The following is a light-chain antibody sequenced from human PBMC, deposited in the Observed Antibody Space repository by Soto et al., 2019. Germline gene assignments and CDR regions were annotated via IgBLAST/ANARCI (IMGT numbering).Light chain of an antibody. J-gene: IGKJ1*01. Sequence: AIQMTQSPSSLSASVGDRITITCRASQGIRNELGWYQQKPGKAPKLLIYAASSLQSGVPSRFSGSGSGTDFTLTISSLQPEDFATYFCLQDYNYPWTFGQGTKVEIK. CDR2: AAS. CDR1: QGIRNE. CDR3: LQDYNYPWT. V-gene: IGKV1-6*01.